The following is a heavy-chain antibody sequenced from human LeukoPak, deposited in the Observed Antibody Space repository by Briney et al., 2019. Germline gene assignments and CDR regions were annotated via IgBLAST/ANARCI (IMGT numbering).Heavy chain of an antibody. Sequence: GGSLSLSCAASGFTFSSYSMNWVRQAPGKGLEWVSSISSSSSYIYYADSVKGRFTISRDNAKNSLYLQMNSLRAEDTAVYYCAKQLGYCSDGSCYFPYWGQGTLVTVSS. V-gene: IGHV3-21*04. CDR2: ISSSSSYI. CDR1: GFTFSSYS. D-gene: IGHD2-15*01. CDR3: AKQLGYCSDGSCYFPY. J-gene: IGHJ4*02.